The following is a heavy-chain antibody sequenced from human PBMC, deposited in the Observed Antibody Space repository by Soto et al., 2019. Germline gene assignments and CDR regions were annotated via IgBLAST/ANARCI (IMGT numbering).Heavy chain of an antibody. J-gene: IGHJ5*02. CDR3: ARCITMVRGVIRWFDP. CDR1: GGSISSGGYY. V-gene: IGHV4-31*03. D-gene: IGHD3-10*01. CDR2: IYYSGST. Sequence: QVQLQESGPGLVKPSQTLSLTCTVSGGSISSGGYYWSWIRQHPGKGLEWIGYIYYSGSTYYNPSPKSRVTISVETSKNQFSLKLSSVTAADTAVYYCARCITMVRGVIRWFDPWGQGTLVTVSS.